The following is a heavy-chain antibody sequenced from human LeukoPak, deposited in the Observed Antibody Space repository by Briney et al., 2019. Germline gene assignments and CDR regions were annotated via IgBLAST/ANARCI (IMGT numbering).Heavy chain of an antibody. CDR2: ISAYNGNT. J-gene: IGHJ4*02. CDR1: GYTFTSYG. D-gene: IGHD5-18*01. CDR3: ARIPVIQLWSLDVYFDY. V-gene: IGHV1-18*01. Sequence: ASVKVSCKASGYTFTSYGISWVRQAPGQVLEWMGWISAYNGNTNYAQKLQGRVTMTTDTSTSTAYMELRSLRSDDTAVYYCARIPVIQLWSLDVYFDYWGQGTLVTISS.